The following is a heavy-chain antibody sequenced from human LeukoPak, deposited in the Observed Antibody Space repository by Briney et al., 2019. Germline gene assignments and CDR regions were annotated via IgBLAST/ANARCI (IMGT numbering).Heavy chain of an antibody. CDR2: INANSGVT. Sequence: ASVKVSCKTSGYTFADYFIHWVRQAPGQGLEWMGGINANSGVTEYEQKFQGRVTMTRDTSISTAYVEVNWLISDDTAIYYCARDVSSTPNWEFDYWGQGTLVTVSS. V-gene: IGHV1-2*02. J-gene: IGHJ4*02. CDR1: GYTFADYF. CDR3: ARDVSSTPNWEFDY. D-gene: IGHD1-26*01.